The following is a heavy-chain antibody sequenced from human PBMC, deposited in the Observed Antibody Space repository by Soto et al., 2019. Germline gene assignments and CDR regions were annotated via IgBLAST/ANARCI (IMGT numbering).Heavy chain of an antibody. CDR3: ARDRWRFLEWLTFDY. CDR1: GFTFSSYA. D-gene: IGHD3-3*01. J-gene: IGHJ4*02. V-gene: IGHV3-30-3*01. CDR2: ISYDGSNK. Sequence: TGGSLRLSCAASGFTFSSYAMHWVRQAPGKGLEWVAVISYDGSNKYYADSVKGRFTISRDNSKNTLYLQMNSLRAEDTAVYYCARDRWRFLEWLTFDYWGQGTLVTVSS.